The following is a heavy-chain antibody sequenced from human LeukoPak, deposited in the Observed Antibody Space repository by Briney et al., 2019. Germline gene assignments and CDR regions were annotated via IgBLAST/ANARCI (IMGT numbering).Heavy chain of an antibody. CDR1: GYSFTSYW. J-gene: IGHJ4*02. V-gene: IGHV5-51*01. D-gene: IGHD2-2*01. CDR2: IYPGDSDT. Sequence: GESLKISCKGSGYSFTSYWIGWVRQMPGKGLEWMGIIYPGDSDTRYSPSFQGQVTISADKSISTAYLQWSSLKASDTAVYYCARVADQDIVVVPAAMDYWGQGTLVTVSS. CDR3: ARVADQDIVVVPAAMDY.